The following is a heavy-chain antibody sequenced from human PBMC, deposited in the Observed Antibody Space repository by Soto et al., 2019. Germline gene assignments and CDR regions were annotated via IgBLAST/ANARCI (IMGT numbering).Heavy chain of an antibody. CDR3: ATIFRYGDPEY. V-gene: IGHV3-23*01. Sequence: EVQLLESGGGLVQPGGSLRLSCATSGFTFSSYAMSWVRQAPVKGLEWVSGISVSGVSRYDADSVKGRFTISRDNSKSTLYLQMNSLRAEDTAVYYCATIFRYGDPEYWGQGVLVTVSS. J-gene: IGHJ4*02. D-gene: IGHD2-21*02. CDR1: GFTFSSYA. CDR2: ISVSGVSR.